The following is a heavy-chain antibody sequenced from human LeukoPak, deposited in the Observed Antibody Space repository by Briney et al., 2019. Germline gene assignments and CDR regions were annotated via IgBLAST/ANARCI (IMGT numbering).Heavy chain of an antibody. CDR2: INGDVSST. Sequence: PGGSLRLSCAASGFTFSHYWLHWVRQAPGKGLVWVSRINGDVSSTSYADSVKGRFTISRDNAKNSLFLQMNSLRAEDTAVYYCARGGDIVVVPDSEEHNWFDPWGQGTLVTVSS. V-gene: IGHV3-74*01. CDR3: ARGGDIVVVPDSEEHNWFDP. J-gene: IGHJ5*02. D-gene: IGHD2-2*01. CDR1: GFTFSHYW.